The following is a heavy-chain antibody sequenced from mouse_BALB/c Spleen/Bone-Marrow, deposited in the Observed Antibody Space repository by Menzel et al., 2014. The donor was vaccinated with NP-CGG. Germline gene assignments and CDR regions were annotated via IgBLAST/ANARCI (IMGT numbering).Heavy chain of an antibody. CDR3: AAYYYGTYGFAY. Sequence: VQLQQSGAELVKPGASVKLSCTASGFNIKDTYMHWLRRGPDRGLEGMERIDPANCNTKYDPKFQGKATITADTSSNTAYLQLSSLTSEDTAVYYCAAYYYGTYGFAYWGQGTLVTVSA. CDR2: IDPANCNT. CDR1: GFNIKDTY. D-gene: IGHD1-1*01. J-gene: IGHJ3*01. V-gene: IGHV14-3*02.